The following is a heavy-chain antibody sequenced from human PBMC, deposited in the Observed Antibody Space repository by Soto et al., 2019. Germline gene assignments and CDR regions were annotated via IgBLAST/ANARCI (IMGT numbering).Heavy chain of an antibody. CDR2: INPNSGGT. V-gene: IGHV1-2*02. J-gene: IGHJ4*02. CDR3: AREDYYDSSGLFDY. CDR1: GYTFTGYY. Sequence: ASVKVSCKASGYTFTGYYMHWVRQAPGQGLEWMGWINPNSGGTNYAQKFQGRVTMTRDTSISTAYMELSRLRSDDTAVYYCAREDYYDSSGLFDYWGQGTLVTVSS. D-gene: IGHD3-22*01.